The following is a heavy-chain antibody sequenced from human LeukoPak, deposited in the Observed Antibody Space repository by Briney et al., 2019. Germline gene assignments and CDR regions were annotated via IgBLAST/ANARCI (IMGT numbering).Heavy chain of an antibody. D-gene: IGHD3-10*01. V-gene: IGHV3-30*18. CDR1: GFTFSSYG. CDR3: AKRNTMVRGGPCFDY. Sequence: GGSLRLSCAASGFTFSSYGMHWVRQAPGKGLEWVAVISYDGSNKYYADSVKGRFTVSRDNSKNMLYLQMNNLRPEDTATYYCAKRNTMVRGGPCFDYWGQGLMVTVSS. J-gene: IGHJ4*02. CDR2: ISYDGSNK.